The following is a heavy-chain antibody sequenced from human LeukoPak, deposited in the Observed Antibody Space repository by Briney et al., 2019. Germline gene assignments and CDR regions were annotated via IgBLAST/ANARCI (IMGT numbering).Heavy chain of an antibody. J-gene: IGHJ6*02. CDR3: ARATGYSSSWLPQNYYYYYGMDV. Sequence: SETLSLTCTVSGGSISSYYWSWIRQPPGKGLEWIGYIYYSGSTNYNPSLKSRVTISVDRSKNQFSLKLSSVTAADTAVYYCARATGYSSSWLPQNYYYYYGMDVWGQGTTVTVSS. D-gene: IGHD6-13*01. CDR2: IYYSGST. V-gene: IGHV4-59*12. CDR1: GGSISSYY.